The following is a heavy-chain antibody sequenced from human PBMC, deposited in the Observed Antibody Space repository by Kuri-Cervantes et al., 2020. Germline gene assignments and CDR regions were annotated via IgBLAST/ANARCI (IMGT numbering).Heavy chain of an antibody. CDR3: AKRCYDSSQVVAFDI. CDR1: GFTVSSNY. Sequence: GEALKISCAASGFTVSSNYMSWVRQAPGKGLEWVSVIYSGGSTYYADSVKGRFTISRDNSKNTLYLQMNSLRAEDTAVYYCAKRCYDSSQVVAFDIWGQGTMVTVSS. CDR2: IYSGGST. D-gene: IGHD3-22*01. V-gene: IGHV3-53*05. J-gene: IGHJ3*02.